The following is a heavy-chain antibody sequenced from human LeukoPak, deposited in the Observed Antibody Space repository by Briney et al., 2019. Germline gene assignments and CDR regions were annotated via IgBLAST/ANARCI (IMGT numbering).Heavy chain of an antibody. CDR3: ARLYYYDSSGYRRFFDY. D-gene: IGHD3-22*01. Sequence: SQTLSLTCTVSGGSISGGDYYWSWIRQPPGKGLEWIGYIYYSGSTYYNPSLKSRVTISVDTSKNQFSLKLSSVTAADTAVYYCARLYYYDSSGYRRFFDYWGQGTLVTVSS. CDR2: IYYSGST. J-gene: IGHJ4*02. CDR1: GGSISGGDYY. V-gene: IGHV4-30-4*08.